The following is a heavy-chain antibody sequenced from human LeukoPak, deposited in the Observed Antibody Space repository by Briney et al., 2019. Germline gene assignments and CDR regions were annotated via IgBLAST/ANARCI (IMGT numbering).Heavy chain of an antibody. V-gene: IGHV1-2*02. J-gene: IGHJ4*02. CDR2: IYPYSGGT. Sequence: ASVKVSFKASGYTFTGHYIHWVRQAGGQGLEWMGWIYPYSGGTNYAQKFQGRVTKTRDTSISAAYMELSRLRSDDTAMYYCARGPAADPGTGWSYFDYWGQGTLVTVSS. CDR3: ARGPAADPGTGWSYFDY. D-gene: IGHD6-19*01. CDR1: GYTFTGHY.